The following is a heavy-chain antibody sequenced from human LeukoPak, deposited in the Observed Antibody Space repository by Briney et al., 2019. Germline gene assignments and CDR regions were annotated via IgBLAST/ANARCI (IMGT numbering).Heavy chain of an antibody. D-gene: IGHD3-9*01. CDR2: ISGSGGST. V-gene: IGHV3-23*01. CDR3: ARDLMRYFDSNDP. Sequence: GGSLRLSCAASGFTFSSYAMSWVRQAPGKGLEWVSAISGSGGSTYYADSVKGRFTISRDNAKNSLYLQMNSLRAEDTAVYYCARDLMRYFDSNDPWGQGTLVTVSS. CDR1: GFTFSSYA. J-gene: IGHJ5*02.